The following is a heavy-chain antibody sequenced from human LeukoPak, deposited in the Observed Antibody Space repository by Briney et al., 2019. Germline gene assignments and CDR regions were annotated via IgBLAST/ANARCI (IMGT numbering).Heavy chain of an antibody. CDR1: GGSISSSSYY. Sequence: SETLSLTCTVSGGSISSSSYYWGWIRQPPGRGLEYIGSIYYSGSTYYNPSLKSRVTISVDTSKNQFSLKLSSVTAADTAVYYCARRGGYCSGVSCLSWFDPWGQGTLVTVSS. V-gene: IGHV4-39*01. J-gene: IGHJ5*02. CDR2: IYYSGST. D-gene: IGHD2-15*01. CDR3: ARRGGYCSGVSCLSWFDP.